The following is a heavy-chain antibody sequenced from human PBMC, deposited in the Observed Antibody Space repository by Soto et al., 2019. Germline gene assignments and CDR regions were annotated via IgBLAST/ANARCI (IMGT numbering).Heavy chain of an antibody. D-gene: IGHD6-13*01. CDR1: GFTFSSYG. J-gene: IGHJ6*02. V-gene: IGHV3-33*01. Sequence: GSLRLSCAASGFTFSSYGMHWVRQAPGKGLEWVAVIWYDGSNKYYADSVKGRFTISRDNSKNTLYLQMNSLRAEDTAVYYCARDIAAAGYSYYYYYYGMDVWGQGTTVTVSS. CDR3: ARDIAAAGYSYYYYYYGMDV. CDR2: IWYDGSNK.